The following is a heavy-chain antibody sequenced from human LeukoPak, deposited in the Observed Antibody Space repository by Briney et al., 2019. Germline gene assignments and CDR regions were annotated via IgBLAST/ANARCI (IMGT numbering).Heavy chain of an antibody. D-gene: IGHD2-15*01. J-gene: IGHJ5*02. CDR2: IYYSGST. V-gene: IGHV4-39*01. CDR1: GGSISSSSYY. CDR3: ATLGECRRGSCHNWCDP. Sequence: ASETLSLTCTVSGGSISSSSYYWGWIRQPPGKGLEWIGSIYYSGSTYYNPSLKSRVTISVDTSKNQFSLKLSSVTAADTAVYYCATLGECRRGSCHNWCDPWGQGTLVTVSS.